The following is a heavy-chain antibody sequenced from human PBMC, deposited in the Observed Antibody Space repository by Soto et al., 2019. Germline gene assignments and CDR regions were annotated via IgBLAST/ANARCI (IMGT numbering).Heavy chain of an antibody. D-gene: IGHD3-3*01. Sequence: LRLSCASSGFTFSRHAIHWVRLTPGRGLEWVLAISRDGSYIYYTDSVKGRFTVSRDNSKNTVFVQMNRLIPEDTALYFCARTRNGGVADSFDSWGQGTRVTVSS. J-gene: IGHJ5*01. CDR1: GFTFSRHA. CDR2: ISRDGSYI. CDR3: ARTRNGGVADSFDS. V-gene: IGHV3-30*04.